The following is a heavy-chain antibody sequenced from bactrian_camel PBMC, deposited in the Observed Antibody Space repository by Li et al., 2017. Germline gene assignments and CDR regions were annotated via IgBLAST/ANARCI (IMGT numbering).Heavy chain of an antibody. CDR3: VRDVLDGGAY. V-gene: IGHV3S40*01. CDR1: GYTDITGSDYYC. J-gene: IGHJ4*01. Sequence: VQLVESGGGSVQAGGSLRLSCAVSGYTDITGSDYYCMGWFRQAPGEEREGVTTSLSGGKSTYYADSVKGRFTISRDNAKNTVYLQMNSPKPEDTALYYCVRDVLDGGAYWGQGTQVTV. D-gene: IGHD7*01. CDR2: SLSGGKST.